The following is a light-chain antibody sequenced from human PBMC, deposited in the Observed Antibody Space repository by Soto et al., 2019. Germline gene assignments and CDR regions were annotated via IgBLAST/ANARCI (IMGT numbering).Light chain of an antibody. Sequence: IVLTQSPGTLSLSPGERATLSCRASQNVVNNYLVWYQQKPGQAPRLLIFDASTRAAGSPDRFSGSGSGTDFTLTINRLETEDSAVYFCQQCSFSPRTFGQGTKVEIK. J-gene: IGKJ1*01. V-gene: IGKV3-20*01. CDR1: QNVVNNY. CDR2: DAS. CDR3: QQCSFSPRT.